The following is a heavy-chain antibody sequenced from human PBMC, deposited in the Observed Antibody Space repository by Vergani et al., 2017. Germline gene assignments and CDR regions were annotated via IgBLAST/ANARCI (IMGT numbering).Heavy chain of an antibody. CDR2: IYYSGST. CDR1: GGSISSSSYY. CDR3: ARLSANYYDSSGNDY. Sequence: QLQLQESGPGLVKPSETLSLTCTVSGGSISSSSYYLGWIRQPPGKGLEWIGSIYYSGSTYYNPSLKSRVTISVDTSKNQFSLKLSSVTAADTAVYYCARLSANYYDSSGNDYWGQGTLVTVSS. J-gene: IGHJ4*02. V-gene: IGHV4-39*01. D-gene: IGHD3-22*01.